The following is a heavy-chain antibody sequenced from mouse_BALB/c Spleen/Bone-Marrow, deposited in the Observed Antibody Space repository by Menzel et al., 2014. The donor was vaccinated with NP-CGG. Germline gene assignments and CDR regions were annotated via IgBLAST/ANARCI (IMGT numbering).Heavy chain of an antibody. J-gene: IGHJ4*01. Sequence: DVMLVESGPSLVKPSQPLSLPCSVTGDPIPSGYWNWIRKFPANKLEYMGYINFSGSTYYTPSLESRISLTRDTYKNQYYLYMNSVTSEDTASYYCASGGPTMIAYYAMDYWGQGTSVTVSS. CDR3: ASGGPTMIAYYAMDY. V-gene: IGHV3-8*02. CDR2: INFSGST. CDR1: GDPIPSGY. D-gene: IGHD2-4*01.